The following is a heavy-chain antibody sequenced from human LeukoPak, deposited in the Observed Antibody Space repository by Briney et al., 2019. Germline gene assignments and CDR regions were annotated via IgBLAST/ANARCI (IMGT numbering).Heavy chain of an antibody. D-gene: IGHD3-10*01. CDR1: GGSISSYY. CDR3: AGYYYGSGRTFNWFDP. CDR2: IYYSGST. Sequence: SETLSLTCTVSGGSISSYYWGWIRQPPGKGLEWIASIYYSGSTYYNPSLKSRVTISVDTSKNQFSLKLSSVTAADTAVYYCAGYYYGSGRTFNWFDPWGQGTLVTVSS. V-gene: IGHV4-39*07. J-gene: IGHJ5*02.